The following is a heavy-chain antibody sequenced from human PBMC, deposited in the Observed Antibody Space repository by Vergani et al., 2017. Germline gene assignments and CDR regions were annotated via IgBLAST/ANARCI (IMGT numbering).Heavy chain of an antibody. V-gene: IGHV1-69*18. CDR2: IIPIFGTA. D-gene: IGHD4-11*01. CDR3: ATDTLDYSNYRYYYYGMDV. CDR1: GGTFSSYA. Sequence: QVQLVQSGAEVKKPGSSVKVSCKASGGTFSSYAISWVRQAPGQGLEWMGRIIPIFGTANYAQKFQGRVTITADESTSTAYMELSSLRSEDTAVYYCATDTLDYSNYRYYYYGMDVWGQGTTVTVSS. J-gene: IGHJ6*02.